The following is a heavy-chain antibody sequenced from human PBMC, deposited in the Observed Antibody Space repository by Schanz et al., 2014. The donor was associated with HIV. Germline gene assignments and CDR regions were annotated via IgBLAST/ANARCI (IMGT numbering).Heavy chain of an antibody. Sequence: EVQLMESGGCSVQPGGSLRLSCAVSGSWFSDHWMSWLRQVPGEGLEWVAKIKEDGSETYYVGSVTGRFTISRDNNKTSLYLQMNSLRAEDTAVYYCAKEEWFRFDPWGQGTLVTVSS. D-gene: IGHD3-3*01. CDR2: IKEDGSET. CDR3: AKEEWFRFDP. CDR1: GSWFSDHW. J-gene: IGHJ5*02. V-gene: IGHV3-7*01.